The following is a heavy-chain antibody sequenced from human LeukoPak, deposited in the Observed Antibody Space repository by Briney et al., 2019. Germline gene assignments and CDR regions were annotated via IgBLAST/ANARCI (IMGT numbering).Heavy chain of an antibody. CDR3: ARDPGVLRFLEWSDAFDI. CDR2: ISYDGSNK. CDR1: GFTFSSYA. J-gene: IGHJ3*02. D-gene: IGHD3-3*01. Sequence: GRSLRLSCAASGFTFSSYAMHWVRQAPGKGLEWVAVISYDGSNKYCADSVKGRFTISRDNSKNTLYLQMNSLRAEDTAVYYCARDPGVLRFLEWSDAFDIWGQGTMVTVSS. V-gene: IGHV3-30-3*01.